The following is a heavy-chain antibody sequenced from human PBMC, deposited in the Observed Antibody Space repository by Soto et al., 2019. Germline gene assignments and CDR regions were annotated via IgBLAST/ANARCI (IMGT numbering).Heavy chain of an antibody. D-gene: IGHD3-10*01. J-gene: IGHJ4*02. V-gene: IGHV3-23*01. CDR1: GFTFRAYA. CDR3: AKGHETGHLLFVS. Sequence: EVQLLESGGGLVQPGGSLRLSCVASGFTFRAYAMSWVRQAPGKGLEWVSTITGAGSTYYADSVKGRFTISGDNSKSTMYREMSSLRAEDTAVYYCAKGHETGHLLFVSWGQGTLVTVAS. CDR2: ITGAGST.